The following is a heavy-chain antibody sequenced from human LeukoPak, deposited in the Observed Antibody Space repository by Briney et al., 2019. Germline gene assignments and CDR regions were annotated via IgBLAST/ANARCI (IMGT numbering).Heavy chain of an antibody. CDR2: IHTSGST. CDR1: GASISTYY. J-gene: IGHJ3*02. D-gene: IGHD4-11*01. Sequence: PSETLSLTCTVSGASISTYYWSWIRQPAGKGLEWIGHIHTSGSTNYKPSLKSRVTMSVDTSKNQFSLKLNSVTAADTAVYYCARLGLQAFDIWGQGTMVTVSS. CDR3: ARLGLQAFDI. V-gene: IGHV4-4*07.